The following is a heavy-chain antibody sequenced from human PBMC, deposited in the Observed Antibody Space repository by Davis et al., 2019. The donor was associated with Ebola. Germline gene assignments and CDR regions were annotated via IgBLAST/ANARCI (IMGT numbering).Heavy chain of an antibody. V-gene: IGHV1-2*06. J-gene: IGHJ6*02. Sequence: ASVKVSCKASGYTLTGYYIHWVRQAPGQGLEWMGRIMPKSGTTTYAQKFQGRVTMTRDTSINTVYMELSRLRPDDTAVYYCARDPSYYPPYYYAMDVWGQGSAVTVSS. CDR2: IMPKSGTT. CDR1: GYTLTGYY. CDR3: ARDPSYYPPYYYAMDV. D-gene: IGHD3-10*01.